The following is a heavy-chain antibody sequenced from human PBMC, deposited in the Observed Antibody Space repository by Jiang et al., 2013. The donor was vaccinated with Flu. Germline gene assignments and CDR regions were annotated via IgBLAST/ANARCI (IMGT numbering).Heavy chain of an antibody. CDR1: GYTFTSYG. J-gene: IGHJ4*02. CDR2: ISAYNGNT. V-gene: IGHV1-18*01. D-gene: IGHD2-21*02. Sequence: SGAEVKKPGASVKVSCKASGYTFTSYGISWVRQAPGQGLEWMGWISAYNGNTNYAQKLQGRVTMTTDTSTSTAYMELRSLRSDDTAVYYCARDRAYCGGDCYSGYGYWGQGTLVTVSS. CDR3: ARDRAYCGGDCYSGYGY.